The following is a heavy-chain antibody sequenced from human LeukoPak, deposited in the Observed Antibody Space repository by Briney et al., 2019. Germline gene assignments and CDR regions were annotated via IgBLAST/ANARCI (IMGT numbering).Heavy chain of an antibody. V-gene: IGHV4-59*12. CDR2: IYYSGKT. CDR3: ARALTYYSGSYPRWFDP. CDR1: GGSISSYY. J-gene: IGHJ5*02. D-gene: IGHD1-26*01. Sequence: SETLSLTCTVSGGSISSYYWSWIRQPPGKGLEWIGYIYYSGKTDYNPSLKSRVTISVDTSKNQFSLKLSSVTAADTAVYYCARALTYYSGSYPRWFDPWGQGTLVTVSS.